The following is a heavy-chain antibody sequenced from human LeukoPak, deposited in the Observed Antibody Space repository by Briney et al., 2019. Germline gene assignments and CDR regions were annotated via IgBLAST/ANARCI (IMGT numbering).Heavy chain of an antibody. CDR1: GVSFSSYA. Sequence: PGGSLRLSCAVSGVSFSSYAVGWVRQTPGKGLQLVSTITGSGDSTFYADSVNGRFTVSRDNSKNTLYLQMSSLRADATALYYCAFGPHQQWLLADYWGQGTLVTVS. CDR3: AFGPHQQWLLADY. D-gene: IGHD6-19*01. V-gene: IGHV3-23*01. J-gene: IGHJ4*02. CDR2: ITGSGDST.